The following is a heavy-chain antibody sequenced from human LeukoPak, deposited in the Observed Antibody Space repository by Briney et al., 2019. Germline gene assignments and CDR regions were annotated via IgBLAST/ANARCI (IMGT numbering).Heavy chain of an antibody. CDR3: MQDEWREDYEVK. Sequence: PGTSLRLSCAGPGFEFKEYGMPWVRQAPGKGLEGVAVIWFDGSKQVYADSVKGRFSISRDNSENTVSLQMNELRVEDTAVYYCMQDEWREDYEVKWGQGTLVTVSP. J-gene: IGHJ4*02. CDR2: IWFDGSKQ. CDR1: GFEFKEYG. V-gene: IGHV3-33*06. D-gene: IGHD3-22*01.